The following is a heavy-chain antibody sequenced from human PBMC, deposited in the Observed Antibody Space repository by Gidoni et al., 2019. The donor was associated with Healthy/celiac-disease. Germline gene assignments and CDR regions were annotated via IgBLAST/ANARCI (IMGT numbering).Heavy chain of an antibody. J-gene: IGHJ6*02. D-gene: IGHD3-3*01. CDR2: ISGSGGST. V-gene: IGHV3-23*01. CDR3: AKDWMVGVVIIRRYGMDV. Sequence: EVQLLESGGGLVQPGGSLRLSCSDSGFTFSGYARSWVGQAPGKGLEWVLSISGSGGSTYYAYSVKGRFTISRDNSKNTLYLQMNSLRAEDTAVYYCAKDWMVGVVIIRRYGMDVWGQGTTVTVSS. CDR1: GFTFSGYA.